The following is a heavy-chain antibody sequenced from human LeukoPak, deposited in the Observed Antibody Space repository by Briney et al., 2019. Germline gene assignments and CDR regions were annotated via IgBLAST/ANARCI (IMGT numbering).Heavy chain of an antibody. D-gene: IGHD1-26*01. CDR3: ARANKIVGAIDY. J-gene: IGHJ4*02. CDR1: GGTFSSYA. Sequence: ASAKVSCKASGGTFSSYAISWVRQAPGQGLEWMGGIIPIFGTANYAQKFQGRVTITTDESTSTAYMELSSLRSEDTAVYYCARANKIVGAIDYWGQGTLVTVSS. CDR2: IIPIFGTA. V-gene: IGHV1-69*05.